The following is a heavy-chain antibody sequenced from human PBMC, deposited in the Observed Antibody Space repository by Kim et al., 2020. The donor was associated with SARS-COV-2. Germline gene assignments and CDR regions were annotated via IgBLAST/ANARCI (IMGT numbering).Heavy chain of an antibody. CDR3: ARDWGGFDSSGYYY. J-gene: IGHJ6*01. Sequence: SETLSLTCTFSGYSISSGYYGGWIRQPPGKGLEWFGSIYHSGSTYYNPSLKSRVTISVDTSMNQISLKLSSVTAADTAAYYCARDWGGFDSSGYYY. CDR2: IYHSGST. CDR1: GYSISSGYY. V-gene: IGHV4-38-2*02. D-gene: IGHD3-22*01.